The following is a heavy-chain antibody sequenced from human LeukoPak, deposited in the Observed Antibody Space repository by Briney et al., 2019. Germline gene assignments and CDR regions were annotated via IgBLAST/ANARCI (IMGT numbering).Heavy chain of an antibody. V-gene: IGHV3-48*01. D-gene: IGHD3-22*01. CDR3: ARGVDYYDSSGPDI. J-gene: IGHJ3*02. CDR1: GFTFSSYS. Sequence: GGSLRLSCAASGFTFSSYSMNWVRQAPGKGLEWVSYISSSSSTIYYVDSVKGRFTISRDNAKNSLYLQMNSLRAEDTAVYYCARGVDYYDSSGPDIWGQGTMVTVSS. CDR2: ISSSSSTI.